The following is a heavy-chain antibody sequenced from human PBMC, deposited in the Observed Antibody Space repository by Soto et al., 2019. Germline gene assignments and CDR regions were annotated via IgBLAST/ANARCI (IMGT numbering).Heavy chain of an antibody. CDR3: ARGTTQTTITSFDH. J-gene: IGHJ4*02. D-gene: IGHD4-4*01. Sequence: SETLSLTCTVSGDSISSMDYYWSWIRQSPGEGLEWIGYIYYSGSTYYNPSLKSRVTISLDTSKNQFYLKMNSETAAETAVYYCARGTTQTTITSFDHWGQGNLVSVS. CDR2: IYYSGST. CDR1: GDSISSMDYY. V-gene: IGHV4-30-4*01.